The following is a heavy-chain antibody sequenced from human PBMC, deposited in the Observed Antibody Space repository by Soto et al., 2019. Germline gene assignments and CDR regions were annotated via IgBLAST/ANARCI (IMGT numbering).Heavy chain of an antibody. V-gene: IGHV3-23*01. CDR1: GFMFSSFA. Sequence: GGSLRLSCAGSGFMFSSFAMTWVRQAPGKGLEWVSTTRSNGEHTYYADSVKGRFTVSRDNSKNTLFLEMSSLRAEDSAIYYCAKDSKSVSVSAARVYGMDVWGQGTTVTVSS. CDR2: TRSNGEHT. D-gene: IGHD2-2*01. CDR3: AKDSKSVSVSAARVYGMDV. J-gene: IGHJ6*02.